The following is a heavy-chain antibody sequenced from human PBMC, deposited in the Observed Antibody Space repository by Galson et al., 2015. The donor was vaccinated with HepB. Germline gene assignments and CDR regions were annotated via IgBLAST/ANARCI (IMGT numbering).Heavy chain of an antibody. Sequence: SLRLSCAASGFTFSSYAMSWVRQASGKGLEWVSAISGGATRTYFADSVKGRVTVTRDNSKNTLYLQMNRLSAEVAAVYYCAKMPEYYHDGCGYYQYCDYWGQGTLVTVSS. CDR3: AKMPEYYHDGCGYYQYCDY. V-gene: IGHV3-23*01. CDR2: ISGGATRT. D-gene: IGHD3-22*01. J-gene: IGHJ4*02. CDR1: GFTFSSYA.